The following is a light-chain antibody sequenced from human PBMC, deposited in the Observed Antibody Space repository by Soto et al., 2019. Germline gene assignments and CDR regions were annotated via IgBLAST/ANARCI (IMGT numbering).Light chain of an antibody. J-gene: IGKJ2*01. V-gene: IGKV3-15*01. CDR3: QQYNTLPPLT. CDR1: QSVSSN. CDR2: GAS. Sequence: EIVMTQSPATLSVSPGERATLSCRASQSVSSNLAWYQQKPGQAPRLLIYGASTRATGIQARFSGSGSGTAFTLTISSLQSEDFAVYYCQQYNTLPPLTFGQGTKRAIK.